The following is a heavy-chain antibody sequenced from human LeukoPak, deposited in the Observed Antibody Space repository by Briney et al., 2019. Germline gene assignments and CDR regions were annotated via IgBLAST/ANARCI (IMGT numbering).Heavy chain of an antibody. CDR1: GGSISSYY. Sequence: SETLSLTCTVSGGSISSYYWSWIRQPPGKGLEWIGYIYYSGSTNYNPSLKSRVTISVDTSKNQFSLKLSSVTAADSAVYYCARDDGLSPFDYWGQAALVTVSS. J-gene: IGHJ4*02. V-gene: IGHV4-59*01. CDR3: ARDDGLSPFDY. D-gene: IGHD2-8*01. CDR2: IYYSGST.